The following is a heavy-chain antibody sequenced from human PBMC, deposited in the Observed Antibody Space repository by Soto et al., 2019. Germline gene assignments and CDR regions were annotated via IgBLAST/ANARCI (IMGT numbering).Heavy chain of an antibody. J-gene: IGHJ4*02. CDR1: GFTFSSYS. CDR2: ISSSSSTI. V-gene: IGHV3-48*02. Sequence: PGGSLRLSCAASGFTFSSYSMNWVRQAPGKGLEWVSYISSSSSTIYYADSVKGRFTISRDNAKNSLYLQMNSLRDEDTAVYYCAREVRDYYDSSGYRYWRQGTLVTVSS. D-gene: IGHD3-22*01. CDR3: AREVRDYYDSSGYRY.